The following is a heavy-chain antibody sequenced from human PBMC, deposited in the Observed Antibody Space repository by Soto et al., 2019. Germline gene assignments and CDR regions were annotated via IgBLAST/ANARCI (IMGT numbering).Heavy chain of an antibody. V-gene: IGHV4-30-4*01. Sequence: QVQLQESGPGLVKPSQTLSLTCTVSGGSISSGDYYWSWIRQPPGKGLEWIGYIYYSGSTYYNPSLKSPVTISLDTSKNQFSLKLSSVTAADTAVYYCARERPDGARLDPWGQGTLVTVSS. J-gene: IGHJ5*02. CDR1: GGSISSGDYY. CDR3: ARERPDGARLDP. D-gene: IGHD6-6*01. CDR2: IYYSGST.